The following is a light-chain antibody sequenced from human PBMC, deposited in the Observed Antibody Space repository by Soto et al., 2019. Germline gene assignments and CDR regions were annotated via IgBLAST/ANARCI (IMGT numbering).Light chain of an antibody. J-gene: IGKJ1*01. CDR1: PYINTS. CDR3: HQRQSWPRT. V-gene: IGKV3-11*01. Sequence: EIVLTQSPATLSSFPGDRVTFSCRASPYINTSLAWYQHRPGQAPRLLIYQTSIRAAGIPARFSASGSGTDFAHTISYQQPKDFALSYCHQRQSWPRTFGQGTKVDIK. CDR2: QTS.